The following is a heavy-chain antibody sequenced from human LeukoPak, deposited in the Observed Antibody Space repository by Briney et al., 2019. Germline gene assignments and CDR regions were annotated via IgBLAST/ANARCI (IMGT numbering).Heavy chain of an antibody. CDR1: GFTFSSFA. Sequence: PGGSLRLSCAASGFTFSSFAMHWVRQAPGKGLEWLAVMSYDGSNDYYAGSLKGRLSMSRDNSRNTLSLQMNSLRAEDTAVYYCAPEMATNPQFGYWGQGTLVTVSS. CDR3: APEMATNPQFGY. D-gene: IGHD5-24*01. CDR2: MSYDGSND. V-gene: IGHV3-30-3*01. J-gene: IGHJ4*02.